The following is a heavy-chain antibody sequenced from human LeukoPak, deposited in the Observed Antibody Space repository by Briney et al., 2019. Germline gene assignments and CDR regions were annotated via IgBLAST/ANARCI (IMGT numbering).Heavy chain of an antibody. D-gene: IGHD5-18*01. CDR3: AKERDTAMVTIDY. Sequence: TGGSLRLSCAASGFTFSSYGMHWVRQAPGKGLEWVAFIRYDGSNKYYADSVKGRFTISRDNSKNMLYLQMNSLRAEDTAVYYCAKERDTAMVTIDYWGQGTLVTVSS. CDR1: GFTFSSYG. J-gene: IGHJ4*02. CDR2: IRYDGSNK. V-gene: IGHV3-30*02.